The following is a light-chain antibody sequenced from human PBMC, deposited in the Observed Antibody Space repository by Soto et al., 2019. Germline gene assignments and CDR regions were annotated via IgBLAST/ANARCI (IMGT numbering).Light chain of an antibody. CDR3: SSYTSSSPLGV. V-gene: IGLV2-14*01. J-gene: IGLJ1*01. CDR1: SSDVGGYNY. CDR2: DVS. Sequence: QSALTQPASVSGSPGQSITISCTGTSSDVGGYNYVSWYQQHPGKAPKLMIYDVSNRPSGVSNRFSGSKSGNTASLTISGLQAEDVADYYCSSYTSSSPLGVFGTGTKLTVL.